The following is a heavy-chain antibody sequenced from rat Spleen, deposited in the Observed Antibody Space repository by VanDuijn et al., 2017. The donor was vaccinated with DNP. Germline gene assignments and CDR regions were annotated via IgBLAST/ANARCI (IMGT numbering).Heavy chain of an antibody. D-gene: IGHD1-10*01. J-gene: IGHJ2*01. Sequence: EVQLVESGGGLVQPGRSLKLSCAASGFTFSDYNMAWVRQAPKKGLEWVATISYDGSSTYYRDSVKGRFTISRDNAKSTLYLQRDSLRSEDTATYYCARHLNNYFDYWGQGVMVPVSS. CDR1: GFTFSDYN. V-gene: IGHV5-7*01. CDR2: ISYDGSST. CDR3: ARHLNNYFDY.